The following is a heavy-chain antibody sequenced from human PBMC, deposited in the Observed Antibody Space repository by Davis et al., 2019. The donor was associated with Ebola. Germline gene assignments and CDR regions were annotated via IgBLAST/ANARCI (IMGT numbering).Heavy chain of an antibody. Sequence: GESLKISCAASGFTVSDYYMSWIRQAPGKGLEWLSYISSSANLTTYADSVKGRFTISRDSAKNPLYLQMNSLRAEDTAVYYCASDRGAAPNEFWGQGTLVTVSS. CDR1: GFTVSDYY. V-gene: IGHV3-11*06. CDR3: ASDRGAAPNEF. J-gene: IGHJ4*02. CDR2: ISSSANLT. D-gene: IGHD1-26*01.